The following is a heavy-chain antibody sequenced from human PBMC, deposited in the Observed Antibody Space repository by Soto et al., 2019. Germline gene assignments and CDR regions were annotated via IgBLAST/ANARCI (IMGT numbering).Heavy chain of an antibody. J-gene: IGHJ4*02. D-gene: IGHD6-6*01. CDR1: GFSISNHW. CDR2: IKQDGSEK. CDR3: ARDGISSSYFDS. V-gene: IGHV3-7*03. Sequence: GSLRLSCAASGFSISNHWMSWVRPAPGKGLEWLANIKQDGSEKFYVVSVKGRFTISRDNAKNSLYLQMNSLTSDDTAVYFCARDGISSSYFDSWGQGALVTVSS.